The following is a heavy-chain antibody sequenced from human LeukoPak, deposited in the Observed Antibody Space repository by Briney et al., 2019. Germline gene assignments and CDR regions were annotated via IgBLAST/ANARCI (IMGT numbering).Heavy chain of an antibody. D-gene: IGHD6-6*01. V-gene: IGHV3-74*03. CDR2: ISGDATRI. Sequence: GGSLRPSCVASGSTFSDFWMHWFRQVPGKGLMWLARISGDATRITYADSVEGRFTISRDTAKKTLYLQMTHLKVDDTAMYFCARDARRHRYFDLWGRGTLVTVTS. CDR3: ARDARRHRYFDL. CDR1: GSTFSDFW. J-gene: IGHJ2*01.